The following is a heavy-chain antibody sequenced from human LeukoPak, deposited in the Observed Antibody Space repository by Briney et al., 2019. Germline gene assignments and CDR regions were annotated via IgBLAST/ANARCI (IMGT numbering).Heavy chain of an antibody. D-gene: IGHD2-15*01. CDR1: GFTFTNSA. J-gene: IGHJ6*02. CDR3: AATVHYCSGGSCQNQYYGMDV. CDR2: IVVGTGNT. Sequence: SVKVSCKASGFTFTNSAMQWVRQARGQRLEWIGWIVVGTGNTNSAQKFQERVTITRDMSTSTAYMELSSLRSEDTAVYYCAATVHYCSGGSCQNQYYGMDVWGQGTTVTVSS. V-gene: IGHV1-58*02.